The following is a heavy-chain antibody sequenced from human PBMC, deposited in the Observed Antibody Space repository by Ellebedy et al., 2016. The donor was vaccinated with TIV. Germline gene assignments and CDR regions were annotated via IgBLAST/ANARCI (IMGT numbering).Heavy chain of an antibody. J-gene: IGHJ4*02. CDR1: GYTFTGYY. D-gene: IGHD3-10*01. Sequence: ASVKVSCKASGYTFTGYYLHRVRQAPGQGLEWMGWISPDSGGTNYAQKFQGRGTMNRDTSISKAYMELSRLRSDDTAVYYCARVRGVIVFDYWGQGTVVTVSS. V-gene: IGHV1-2*02. CDR3: ARVRGVIVFDY. CDR2: ISPDSGGT.